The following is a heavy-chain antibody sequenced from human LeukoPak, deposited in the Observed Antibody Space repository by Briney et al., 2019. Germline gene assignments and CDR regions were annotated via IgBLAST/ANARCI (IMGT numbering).Heavy chain of an antibody. CDR2: IDPSDSCT. J-gene: IGHJ5*02. V-gene: IGHV5-10-1*01. CDR1: GYSFTSYW. Sequence: HGESLKISCKGSGYSFTSYWISWVRQMPGKGLEWMWRIDPSDSCTNYSPSFQGHVTISADKSISTAYLQWSSLKASDTAMYYCARSRHGIAAAGTRSWFDPWGQGTLVTVSS. CDR3: ARSRHGIAAAGTRSWFDP. D-gene: IGHD6-13*01.